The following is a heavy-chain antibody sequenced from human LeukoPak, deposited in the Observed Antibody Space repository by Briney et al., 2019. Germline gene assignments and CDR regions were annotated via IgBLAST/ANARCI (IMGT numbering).Heavy chain of an antibody. J-gene: IGHJ4*02. V-gene: IGHV3-21*01. Sequence: AGGSLRLSCAASGFTFSTYSMNWVRQAPGKGLEWVSSISISSSSIYYADSTKGRFTISRDNAKNSLYLQMNSLRAEDTAVYYCARVQRGYCSSTSCYYFDFWGQGTLVTVSS. CDR1: GFTFSTYS. D-gene: IGHD2-2*01. CDR2: ISISSSSI. CDR3: ARVQRGYCSSTSCYYFDF.